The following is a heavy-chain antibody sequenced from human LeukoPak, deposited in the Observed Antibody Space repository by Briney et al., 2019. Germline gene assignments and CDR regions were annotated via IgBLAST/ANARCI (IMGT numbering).Heavy chain of an antibody. CDR2: IYYSGST. D-gene: IGHD6-19*01. CDR3: ARATYSSGWGTSDY. CDR1: GGSISSYY. V-gene: IGHV4-59*01. Sequence: PSETLSLTCTVSGGSISSYYWSWIRHPPGKGLEWIGYIYYSGSTNYNPSLQSRVTISVDTSKNQFSLKLSSVTAADTAVYYCARATYSSGWGTSDYWGQGTLVTVSS. J-gene: IGHJ4*02.